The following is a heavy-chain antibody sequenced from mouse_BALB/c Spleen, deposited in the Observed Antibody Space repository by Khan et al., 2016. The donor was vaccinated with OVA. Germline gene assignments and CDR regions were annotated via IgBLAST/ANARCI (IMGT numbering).Heavy chain of an antibody. D-gene: IGHD2-1*01. CDR1: GFSFTSYT. Sequence: EVELVESGGGLMRPGGSLKLSCAASGFSFTSYTMSWVRQTPEKRLEWVATISSGSTYTYYPDSVKGRFTISRDNAKNTLYLQMCSLKSEDTAMYYCTRDGNYAHWYFDVWGAGTTVTVSS. V-gene: IGHV5-6-4*01. J-gene: IGHJ1*01. CDR2: ISSGSTYT. CDR3: TRDGNYAHWYFDV.